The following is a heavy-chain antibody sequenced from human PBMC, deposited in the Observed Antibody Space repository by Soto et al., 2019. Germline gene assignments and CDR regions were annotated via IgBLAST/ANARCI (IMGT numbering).Heavy chain of an antibody. J-gene: IGHJ3*02. CDR3: ARDYDYIWGSYRYRDLPPFDI. Sequence: ASVKVSCKASGYTFTSYGISWVRQAPGQGLEWMGWISAYNGNTNYAQKLQGRVTMTTDTSTSTAYMELRSLRSDDTAVYYCARDYDYIWGSYRYRDLPPFDIWGQGTMVTVSS. CDR1: GYTFTSYG. D-gene: IGHD3-16*02. CDR2: ISAYNGNT. V-gene: IGHV1-18*01.